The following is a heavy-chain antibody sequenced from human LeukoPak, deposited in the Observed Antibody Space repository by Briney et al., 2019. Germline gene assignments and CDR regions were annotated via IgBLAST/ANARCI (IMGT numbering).Heavy chain of an antibody. CDR3: ARHQLNFDY. D-gene: IGHD1-1*01. J-gene: IGHJ4*02. CDR2: IDYSGGT. CDR1: GGSISSYS. Sequence: SETLSLTCTVSGGSISSYSWSWIRQPPGKGLEWIGYIDYSGGTNYNPSLKSRVTISVDTSKNQFSLKLSSVTAADTAVYYCARHQLNFDYWGQGILVTVFS. V-gene: IGHV4-59*08.